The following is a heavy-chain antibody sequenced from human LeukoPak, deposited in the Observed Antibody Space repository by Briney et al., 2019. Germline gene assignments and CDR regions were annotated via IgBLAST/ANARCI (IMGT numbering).Heavy chain of an antibody. CDR2: IIPIFGTA. CDR3: ASSIYDSSGYYYVPFD. J-gene: IGHJ4*02. CDR1: GGTFSSYA. D-gene: IGHD3-22*01. V-gene: IGHV1-69*13. Sequence: SVKVSCKASGGTFSSYAISWVRQAPGQGLEWMGGIIPIFGTADYAQKFQGRVTITADESTSTAYMELSSLRSEDTAVYYCASSIYDSSGYYYVPFDWGQGTLVTVSS.